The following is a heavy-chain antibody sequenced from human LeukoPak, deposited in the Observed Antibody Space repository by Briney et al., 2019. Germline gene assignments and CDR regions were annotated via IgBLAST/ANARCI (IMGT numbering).Heavy chain of an antibody. J-gene: IGHJ3*02. Sequence: PSETLSLTCTVSGGSLGREFWTWIRQPPGKGLEWIGYIYDIGTTNYNPSLKSRVTIFVDTSRNQFSLNLTSVTAADTAVYYCARLYGSGPRGAFDIWGQGTLVTVSS. D-gene: IGHD3-10*01. V-gene: IGHV4-59*08. CDR1: GGSLGREF. CDR3: ARLYGSGPRGAFDI. CDR2: IYDIGTT.